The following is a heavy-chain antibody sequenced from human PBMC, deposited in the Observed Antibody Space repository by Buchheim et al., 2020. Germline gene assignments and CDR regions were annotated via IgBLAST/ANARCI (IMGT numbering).Heavy chain of an antibody. J-gene: IGHJ4*02. CDR1: GFTFSNYW. Sequence: EVRLVESGGGLVQPGGSLRLSCAASGFTFSNYWIHWVRQVPGKGLVWVSCINSDGSVTRYADSVKGRFTISRDYAKHTLYLQMESLRAEDTAVYYCARDSSGWYDFWGQGAL. V-gene: IGHV3-74*01. D-gene: IGHD6-19*01. CDR2: INSDGSVT. CDR3: ARDSSGWYDF.